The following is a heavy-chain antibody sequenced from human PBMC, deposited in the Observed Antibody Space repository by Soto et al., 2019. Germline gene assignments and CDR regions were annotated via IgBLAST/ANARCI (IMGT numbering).Heavy chain of an antibody. Sequence: SETLSLTCAVYGGSFSGYYWSWIRQPPGKGLEWIGEINHSGSTNYNPSLKSRVTISVDTAKHQFSLKLSPGTAADPVVDHCARGRRYYDFWSGYSPPGMDVWGQGTRVTVSS. CDR2: INHSGST. CDR3: ARGRRYYDFWSGYSPPGMDV. V-gene: IGHV4-34*01. D-gene: IGHD3-3*01. CDR1: GGSFSGYY. J-gene: IGHJ6*02.